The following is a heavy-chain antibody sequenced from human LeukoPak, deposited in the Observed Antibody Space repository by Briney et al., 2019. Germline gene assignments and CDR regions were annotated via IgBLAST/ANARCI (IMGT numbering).Heavy chain of an antibody. CDR3: AKGGRVTVVRGVFIRGLRDYYYIDV. Sequence: GGSLRLSCATSGFTFDDYAMHWVRQAPGKGLEWVSFISWDASSTYYADSVKGRFTISRDSSKNSLYLQMNSLRADDTAFYYCAKGGRVTVVRGVFIRGLRDYYYIDVWGKGTTVTVSS. J-gene: IGHJ6*03. D-gene: IGHD3-10*01. CDR2: ISWDASST. V-gene: IGHV3-43D*03. CDR1: GFTFDDYA.